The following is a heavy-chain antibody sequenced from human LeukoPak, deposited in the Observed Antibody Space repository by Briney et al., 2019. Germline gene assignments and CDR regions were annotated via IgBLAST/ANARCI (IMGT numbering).Heavy chain of an antibody. D-gene: IGHD3-10*01. CDR2: ISIGTSFI. CDR3: ARVPLVRGATVYYFDY. J-gene: IGHJ4*02. V-gene: IGHV3-21*01. CDR1: GFTFSSYN. Sequence: GGSLRLSCAASGFTFSSYNMNWVRQAPGKGLEWVAYISIGTSFIYYADSVKGRFTISRDNAKNSLYLQMNSLRAEDTAVYYCARVPLVRGATVYYFDYWGQGTLVTVSS.